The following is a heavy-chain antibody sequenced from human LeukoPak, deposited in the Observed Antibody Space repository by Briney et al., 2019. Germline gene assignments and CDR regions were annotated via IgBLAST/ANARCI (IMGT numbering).Heavy chain of an antibody. D-gene: IGHD5-24*01. CDR2: IGIDSGNT. J-gene: IGHJ4*02. CDR3: ARDYKYAFDN. Sequence: GGSLRLSCAASGFTFSSYGMHWVRQAPGKGLEWISYIGIDSGNTNYADSVKGRFTISGDKAKNSLYLQMNSLRVEDTAVYYCARDYKYAFDNWGQGTLVTVSS. V-gene: IGHV3-48*01. CDR1: GFTFSSYG.